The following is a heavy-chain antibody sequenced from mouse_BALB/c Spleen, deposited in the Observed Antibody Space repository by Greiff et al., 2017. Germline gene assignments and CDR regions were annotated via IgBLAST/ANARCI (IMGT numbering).Heavy chain of an antibody. J-gene: IGHJ2*01. V-gene: IGHV5-6-5*01. D-gene: IGHD2-4*01. CDR1: GFTFSSYA. CDR3: ARETTMITTGGSDYFDY. CDR2: ISSGGST. Sequence: EVKVVESGGGLVKPGGSLKLSCAASGFTFSSYAMSWVRQTPEKRLEWVASISSGGSTYYPDSVKGRFTISRDNARNILYLQMSSLRSEDTAMYYCARETTMITTGGSDYFDYWGQGTTLTVSS.